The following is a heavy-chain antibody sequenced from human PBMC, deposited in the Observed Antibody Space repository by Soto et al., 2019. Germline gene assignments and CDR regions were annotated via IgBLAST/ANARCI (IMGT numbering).Heavy chain of an antibody. D-gene: IGHD2-15*01. V-gene: IGHV1-69*13. Sequence: ASVKVSCKASGGTFSSYAISWVRQAPGQGLEWMGGIIPIFGTANYAQKFQGRVTITADESTSTAYMELSSLRSEDTAVYYCATAHYFCSGGSCYGYYYYGMDVWGQGTTVTVSS. CDR2: IIPIFGTA. CDR3: ATAHYFCSGGSCYGYYYYGMDV. CDR1: GGTFSSYA. J-gene: IGHJ6*02.